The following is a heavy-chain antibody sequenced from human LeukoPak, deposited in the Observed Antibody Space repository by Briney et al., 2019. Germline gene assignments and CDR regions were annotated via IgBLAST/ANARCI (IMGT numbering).Heavy chain of an antibody. J-gene: IGHJ6*02. CDR1: GGSFSGYY. V-gene: IGHV4-34*01. D-gene: IGHD2-15*01. CDR2: INHSGST. CDR3: ARGPNCSGGSCYRPTYYYYGMDV. Sequence: PSETLSLTCAVYGGSFSGYYWSWIRQPPGKGLEWIGEINHSGSTNYNPSLKSRVTISVDTSKNQFSLKLSSVTAADTAVYYCARGPNCSGGSCYRPTYYYYGMDVWGQGTTVTVS.